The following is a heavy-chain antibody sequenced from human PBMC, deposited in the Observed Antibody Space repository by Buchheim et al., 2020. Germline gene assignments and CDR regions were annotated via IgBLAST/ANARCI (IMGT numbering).Heavy chain of an antibody. J-gene: IGHJ5*02. CDR1: GYTFTSYY. Sequence: QVQLVQSGAEVKKPGASVKVSCKASGYTFTSYYMHWVRQAPGQGLEWMGIINPSGGSTSYAQKFQGRVTMTRDTSTSTVYMELSSLRSEDTAVYYCAVLYGSGSYYIYNWFDPWGQGTL. CDR3: AVLYGSGSYYIYNWFDP. V-gene: IGHV1-46*01. CDR2: INPSGGST. D-gene: IGHD3-10*01.